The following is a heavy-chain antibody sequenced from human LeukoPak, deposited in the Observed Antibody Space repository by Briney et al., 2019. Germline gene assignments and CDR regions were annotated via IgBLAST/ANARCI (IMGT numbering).Heavy chain of an antibody. Sequence: PSETLSLTCTVSGGSISSSSYYWGWIRQPPGKGLEWIGSISYSGSTYYNPSLKSRVTIFVDTSKNQFSLKLSSMTTADTAVYYCARDRSSGSGKYYFDYWGQGTLVTVSS. D-gene: IGHD6-13*01. CDR3: ARDRSSGSGKYYFDY. J-gene: IGHJ4*02. V-gene: IGHV4-39*07. CDR1: GGSISSSSYY. CDR2: ISYSGST.